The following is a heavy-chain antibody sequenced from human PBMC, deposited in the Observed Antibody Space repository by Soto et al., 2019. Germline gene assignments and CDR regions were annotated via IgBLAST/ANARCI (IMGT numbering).Heavy chain of an antibody. CDR2: ISYDGSNK. Sequence: QVQLVESGGGVVQPGRSLRLSCAACGFTFSSYGMHWVRQAPGKGLEWVAVISYDGSNKYYADSVKGRFTISRDNSKNTLYLQMNSLRAEDTAVYYCAKDASPYSSGYVMFDYWGQGTLVTVSS. CDR1: GFTFSSYG. D-gene: IGHD5-12*01. CDR3: AKDASPYSSGYVMFDY. J-gene: IGHJ4*02. V-gene: IGHV3-30*18.